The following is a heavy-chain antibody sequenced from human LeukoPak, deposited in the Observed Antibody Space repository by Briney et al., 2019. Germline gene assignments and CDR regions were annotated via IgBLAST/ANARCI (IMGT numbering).Heavy chain of an antibody. CDR2: ISGSGSAI. CDR1: GFTFSSYE. CDR3: AREGEVAAFDGFGL. J-gene: IGHJ3*01. V-gene: IGHV3-48*03. Sequence: GGSLRLSCAASGFTFSSYEMNWVRQAPGKGLEWVSYISGSGSAIYYADSVKGRFTISRDNAKNSLYLQMNSIRAEDTPLYYCAREGEVAAFDGFGLWGPGTMVNGFS. D-gene: IGHD6-19*01.